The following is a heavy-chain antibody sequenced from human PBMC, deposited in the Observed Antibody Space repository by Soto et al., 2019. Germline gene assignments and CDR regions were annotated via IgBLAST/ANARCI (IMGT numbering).Heavy chain of an antibody. CDR3: ARGLMSGSYYSGGWYYFDY. J-gene: IGHJ4*02. CDR2: INHSGST. V-gene: IGHV4-34*01. CDR1: GGSFSGYI. D-gene: IGHD1-26*01. Sequence: QVQLQQWGAGLLKPSETLSLTCAVYGGSFSGYIWSWIRQPPGKGLQWIGQINHSGSTNYNPSLNSRVTISLHTSNSQFFPELSSVTAADTAVYYCARGLMSGSYYSGGWYYFDYWGQGTLVTVSS.